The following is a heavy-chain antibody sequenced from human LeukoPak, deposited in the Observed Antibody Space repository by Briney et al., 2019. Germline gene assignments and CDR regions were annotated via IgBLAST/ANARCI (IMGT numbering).Heavy chain of an antibody. Sequence: KPSETLSLTCTVSGDSISSYYWSWIRQPAGKGLEWIGRIYTSGSTNYNPSLKSRVTMSVDTSKNQFSLKLSSVTAADTAVYYCAREGYCSGGSCYYFDYWGRGTLVTVSS. CDR2: IYTSGST. V-gene: IGHV4-4*07. D-gene: IGHD2-15*01. J-gene: IGHJ4*02. CDR1: GDSISSYY. CDR3: AREGYCSGGSCYYFDY.